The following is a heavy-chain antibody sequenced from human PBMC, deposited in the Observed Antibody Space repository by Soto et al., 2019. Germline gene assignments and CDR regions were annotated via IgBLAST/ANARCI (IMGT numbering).Heavy chain of an antibody. CDR3: AKAPKVVTHWFDP. V-gene: IGHV3-9*01. CDR2: IDWNSGTI. D-gene: IGHD2-21*02. CDR1: GFTFENFA. J-gene: IGHJ5*02. Sequence: EMQLVESGGGLVQPGRSLRLSCAVSGFTFENFALHWVRQAPGKGLGWVSGIDWNSGTIAYAASVKGRFTLSRDSATSSLYLHLDGLRPEDTAFSYCAKAPKVVTHWFDPWGQGTLVTVSS.